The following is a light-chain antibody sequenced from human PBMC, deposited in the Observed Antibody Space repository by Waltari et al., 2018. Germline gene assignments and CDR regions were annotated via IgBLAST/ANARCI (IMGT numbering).Light chain of an antibody. Sequence: QSVLTQPPSVSGAPGQRATIACTGSTSNIGAGHDVHWYQEFPGPAPKLLIYGTIDRPSGVPDRFAGSKSGTSASLAITGLQAEDEAVYYCQSFDTGLSHEVLFGGGTKVTVL. CDR2: GTI. CDR3: QSFDTGLSHEVL. CDR1: TSNIGAGHD. J-gene: IGLJ2*01. V-gene: IGLV1-40*01.